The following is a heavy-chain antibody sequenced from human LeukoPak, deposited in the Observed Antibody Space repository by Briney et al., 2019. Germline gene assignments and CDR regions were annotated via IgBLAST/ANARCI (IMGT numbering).Heavy chain of an antibody. D-gene: IGHD1-26*01. V-gene: IGHV3-48*04. CDR1: GFTFSSYS. CDR3: ASAFYSGSS. Sequence: GGSLRLSCAASGFTFSSYSMTWVRQAPGKGLEWVSYISSSSSTIYYADSVKGRFTISRDNAKNSLYLQMNSLRAEDTAVYYCASAFYSGSSWGQGTLVTVSS. CDR2: ISSSSSTI. J-gene: IGHJ5*02.